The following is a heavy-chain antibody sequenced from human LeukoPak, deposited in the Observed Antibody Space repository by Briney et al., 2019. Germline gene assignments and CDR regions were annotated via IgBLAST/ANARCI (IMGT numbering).Heavy chain of an antibody. V-gene: IGHV4-61*02. CDR1: GGSISSGSYY. Sequence: SETLSLTCTVSGGSISSGSYYWSWIRQPAWKGLEWIGRIYTSGSTNYNPSLKSRVTISVDTSKNQFSLKLSSVTAADTAVYYCARSGEQQLAFDYWGQGTLATVSS. CDR3: ARSGEQQLAFDY. J-gene: IGHJ4*02. CDR2: IYTSGST. D-gene: IGHD6-13*01.